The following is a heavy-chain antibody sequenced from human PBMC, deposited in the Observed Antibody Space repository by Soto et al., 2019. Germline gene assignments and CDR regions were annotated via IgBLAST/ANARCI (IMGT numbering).Heavy chain of an antibody. D-gene: IGHD3-10*01. V-gene: IGHV3-33*08. CDR3: TKSRGGAYQWGLGLHE. CDR1: GFTFSDYA. CDR2: IWHDGLNE. Sequence: QERLVESGGGVVQPGRSLRLSCAVSGFTFSDYAMHWVRQAPGKGLEWVALIWHDGLNEFYADSVRGRFTSSRDISSNTLHLQMNRLRPEYTALYYCTKSRGGAYQWGLGLHEWGQGTLVTVSS. J-gene: IGHJ4*02.